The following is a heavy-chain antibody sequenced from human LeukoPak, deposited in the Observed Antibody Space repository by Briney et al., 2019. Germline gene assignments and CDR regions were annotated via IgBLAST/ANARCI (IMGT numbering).Heavy chain of an antibody. Sequence: GGSLRLSCAASGFTFISSWMTWVRQAPGKGLEWVGRIRSTPDGGATDYAAPVKGRFTISRDESKNTLYLQMSSLRTEDAAVYYCATDLHFGYCTATSCANYWGQGTLVTVSS. CDR1: GFTFISSW. J-gene: IGHJ4*02. V-gene: IGHV3-15*01. CDR2: IRSTPDGGAT. CDR3: ATDLHFGYCTATSCANY. D-gene: IGHD2-2*03.